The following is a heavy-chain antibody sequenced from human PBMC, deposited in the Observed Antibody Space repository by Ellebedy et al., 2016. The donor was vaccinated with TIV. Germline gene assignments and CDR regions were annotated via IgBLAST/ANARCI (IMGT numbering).Heavy chain of an antibody. D-gene: IGHD3-3*01. CDR2: INPNSGDT. Sequence: AASVKVSCEASGYYFTGYYLHWVRQAPGQGLEWMGWINPNSGDTNYAQKFQGRVTMTRDTSITTAYLELSRLRSDDTAVYSCARVFFYGMDVWGQGTTVTVSS. CDR3: ARVFFYGMDV. J-gene: IGHJ6*02. V-gene: IGHV1-2*02. CDR1: GYYFTGYY.